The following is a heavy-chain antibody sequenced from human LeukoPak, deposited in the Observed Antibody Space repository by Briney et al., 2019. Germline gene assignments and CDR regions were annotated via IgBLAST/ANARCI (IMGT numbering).Heavy chain of an antibody. CDR2: FDPEDGET. J-gene: IGHJ6*02. CDR3: ATGLRRSSTYGMDV. Sequence: ASVKVSCKVSGYTLTELSMHWVRQAPGKGLEWMGGFDPEDGETIYAQKFQGRVTMTEDTSTDTAYMELSGLRSEDMAVYYCATGLRRSSTYGMDVWGQGTTVTVSS. D-gene: IGHD6-6*01. V-gene: IGHV1-24*01. CDR1: GYTLTELS.